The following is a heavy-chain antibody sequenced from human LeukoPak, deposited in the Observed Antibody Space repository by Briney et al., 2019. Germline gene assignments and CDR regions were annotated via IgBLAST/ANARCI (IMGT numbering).Heavy chain of an antibody. CDR3: ARANRALYSNYVGTYYFDY. CDR1: GFTFSSYS. CDR2: ISSSSSYI. Sequence: GGSLRLSCAASGFTFSSYSMNWVRQAPGKGLEWVSSISSSSSYIYYADSVKGRFTISRDNAKNSLYLQMNSLRAEDTAVYYCARANRALYSNYVGTYYFDYWGQGTLVTVSS. J-gene: IGHJ4*02. D-gene: IGHD4-11*01. V-gene: IGHV3-21*01.